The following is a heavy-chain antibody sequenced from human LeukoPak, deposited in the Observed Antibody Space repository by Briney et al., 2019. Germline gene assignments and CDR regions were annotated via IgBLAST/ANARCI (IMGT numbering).Heavy chain of an antibody. CDR2: MNPNSGNT. Sequence: ASVKVSCKASGYTSTSYDINWVRQATGQGLEWMGWMNPNSGNTGYAQKFQGRVTMTRNTSISTAYMELSSLRSEDTAVYYCARVPSSTRYYGMDVWGQGTTVTVSS. CDR3: ARVPSSTRYYGMDV. J-gene: IGHJ6*02. CDR1: GYTSTSYD. D-gene: IGHD2-2*01. V-gene: IGHV1-8*01.